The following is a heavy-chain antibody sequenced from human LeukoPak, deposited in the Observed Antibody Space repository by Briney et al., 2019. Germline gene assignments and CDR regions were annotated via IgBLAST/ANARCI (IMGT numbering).Heavy chain of an antibody. V-gene: IGHV3-53*01. J-gene: IGHJ4*02. Sequence: PGGSLRLSCAASGFTFSSYSMNWVRQAPGKGLEWVSVIYSGGSTYYADSVKGRFTISRDNSKNTLYLQMNSLRAEDTAVYYCARGRGDYVWGSYLDYWGQGTLVTVSS. D-gene: IGHD3-16*01. CDR3: ARGRGDYVWGSYLDY. CDR2: IYSGGST. CDR1: GFTFSSYS.